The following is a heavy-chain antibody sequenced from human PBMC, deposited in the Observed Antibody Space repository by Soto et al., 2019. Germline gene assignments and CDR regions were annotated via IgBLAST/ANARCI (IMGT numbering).Heavy chain of an antibody. CDR1: GITISNYP. Sequence: EVQLLESGGGLVQPGGSLRLSCAASGITISNYPMSWVRQAPGKGLAWVSGISGSGDRTYYADSAKGRFTISKDSSKSSLSLQLDNLGVEDTAVYFCVKDDGGYPSTAPHWGQGTLVTVSS. J-gene: IGHJ1*01. CDR2: ISGSGDRT. CDR3: VKDDGGYPSTAPH. D-gene: IGHD3-22*01. V-gene: IGHV3-23*01.